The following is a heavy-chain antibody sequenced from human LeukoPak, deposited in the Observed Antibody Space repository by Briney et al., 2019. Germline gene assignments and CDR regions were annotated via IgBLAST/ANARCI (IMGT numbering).Heavy chain of an antibody. Sequence: GGSLRLSCAASGFTFNIYGMSWVRQAPGKGLEWVSGITGNGGSTYYADSVKGRFTISRDNSKNTLYLQMNSLRAEDTAVYYCAKLTGSKGISAACDSWGQGTLVTVSS. CDR2: ITGNGGST. J-gene: IGHJ4*02. D-gene: IGHD6-13*01. CDR3: AKLTGSKGISAACDS. V-gene: IGHV3-23*01. CDR1: GFTFNIYG.